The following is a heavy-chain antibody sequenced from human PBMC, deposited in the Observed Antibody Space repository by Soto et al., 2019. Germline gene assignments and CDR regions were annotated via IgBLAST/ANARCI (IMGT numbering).Heavy chain of an antibody. CDR2: ISPSTSHI. Sequence: EVHLVESGGGLVKPGGSLRLSCAVSGFTFSSCTMNWVRQAPGKGLEWVSSISPSTSHIYYADSVKGRFTISRDNAKNSLFRQINCLRAEDTAVYYCSGCSGGACHQNYGMDVWGQGTTVTVSS. CDR3: SGCSGGACHQNYGMDV. D-gene: IGHD2-15*01. V-gene: IGHV3-21*01. J-gene: IGHJ6*02. CDR1: GFTFSSCT.